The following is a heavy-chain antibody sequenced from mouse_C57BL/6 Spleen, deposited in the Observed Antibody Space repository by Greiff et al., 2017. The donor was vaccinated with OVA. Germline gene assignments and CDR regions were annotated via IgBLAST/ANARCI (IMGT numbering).Heavy chain of an antibody. Sequence: EVQLQQSGPELVKPGASVKISCKASGYTFTDYYMNWVKQSHGKSLEWIGDINPNNGGTSYNQKFKGKATLTVDKSSSTAYMELRSLTSEDSAVYYGATMVTTGYYYAMDYWGQGTSVTVSS. D-gene: IGHD2-2*01. CDR2: INPNNGGT. J-gene: IGHJ4*01. CDR1: GYTFTDYY. V-gene: IGHV1-26*01. CDR3: ATMVTTGYYYAMDY.